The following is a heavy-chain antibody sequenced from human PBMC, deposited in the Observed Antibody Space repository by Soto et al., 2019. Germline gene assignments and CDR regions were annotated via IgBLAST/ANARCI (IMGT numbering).Heavy chain of an antibody. Sequence: QVQVMQSGAEVKKPGDSVKVSCKTSGYIFSDEGINWVRQAPGQGLEWMGWISGYSGNANLAQKFQGRVTMTTDKSTRTAYMELRRLRSDDTAVYYCAKRTSGTTWGESDYWGQGTLVTVSS. CDR1: GYIFSDEG. CDR2: ISGYSGNA. V-gene: IGHV1-18*01. J-gene: IGHJ4*02. CDR3: AKRTSGTTWGESDY. D-gene: IGHD4-17*01.